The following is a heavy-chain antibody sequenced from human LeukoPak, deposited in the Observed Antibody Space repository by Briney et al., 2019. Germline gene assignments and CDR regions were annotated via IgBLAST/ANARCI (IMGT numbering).Heavy chain of an antibody. CDR1: GGSFSGYY. CDR3: ARGPMIVVVMYFDY. D-gene: IGHD3-22*01. V-gene: IGHV4-34*01. CDR2: MNHSGST. J-gene: IGHJ4*02. Sequence: SETLSLTCAVYGGSFSGYYWSWIRQPPGKGLEWIGEMNHSGSTNYNPSLKSRVTISVDTSKNQFSLKLSSVTAADTAVYYCARGPMIVVVMYFDYWGQGTLVTVSS.